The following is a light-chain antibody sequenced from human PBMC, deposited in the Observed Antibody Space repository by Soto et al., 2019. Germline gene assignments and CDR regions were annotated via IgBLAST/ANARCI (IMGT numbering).Light chain of an antibody. J-gene: IGKJ1*01. V-gene: IGKV3-11*01. Sequence: EIVLTQSPATLSFSPGERSTLSCRASQSVSSYLAWYQQKPGQAPRLLIYDASNRATGIPARFSGSGSGTDFTLTISRLEPEDFAVYYCQESPRTFGQGTKVDIK. CDR1: QSVSSY. CDR3: QESPRT. CDR2: DAS.